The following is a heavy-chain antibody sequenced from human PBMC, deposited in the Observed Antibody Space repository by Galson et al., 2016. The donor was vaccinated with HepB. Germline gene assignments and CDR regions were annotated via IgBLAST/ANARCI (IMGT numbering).Heavy chain of an antibody. J-gene: IGHJ6*02. CDR1: GFTFSSYA. CDR2: ISYDGSNK. Sequence: SLRLSCAASGFTFSSYAMHWVRQAPGKGLEWVAVISYDGSNKYYADSVKGRFTISRDNSKNTLYLQMNSLRAEGTAVYYCARKELYYYYYGMDVWGQGTTVTVSS. CDR3: ARKELYYYYYGMDV. D-gene: IGHD1-7*01. V-gene: IGHV3-30-3*01.